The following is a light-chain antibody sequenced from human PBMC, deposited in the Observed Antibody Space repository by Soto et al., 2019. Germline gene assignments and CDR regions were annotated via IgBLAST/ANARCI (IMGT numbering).Light chain of an antibody. V-gene: IGLV2-14*01. CDR3: SLYTSSSTWV. CDR2: EVS. J-gene: IGLJ3*02. CDR1: TSDVGAYNY. Sequence: QSVLTQPAAVSGSPGQSITISCTGTTSDVGAYNYVSWHQQHPGKAPQLMIYEVSDRPSGVSNRFSGSKSGNTASLTISGLQAEDEADYYCSLYTSSSTWVFGGGTKLTVL.